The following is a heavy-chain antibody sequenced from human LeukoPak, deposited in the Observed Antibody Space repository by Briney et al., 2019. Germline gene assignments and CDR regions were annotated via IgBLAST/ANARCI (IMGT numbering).Heavy chain of an antibody. V-gene: IGHV3-20*04. D-gene: IGHD3-10*01. Sequence: GGSLRLSCAASGFTFDDYGMSWVRQAPGKGLEWVSGINWNGGSTGYADSVKGRFTISRDNAKNSLYLQMNGLRAEDTALYYCARVGREGYYFDYWGQGTLVTVSS. J-gene: IGHJ4*02. CDR1: GFTFDDYG. CDR3: ARVGREGYYFDY. CDR2: INWNGGST.